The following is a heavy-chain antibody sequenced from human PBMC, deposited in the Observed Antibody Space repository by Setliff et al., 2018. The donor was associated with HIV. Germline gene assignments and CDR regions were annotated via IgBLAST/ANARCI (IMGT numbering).Heavy chain of an antibody. Sequence: SVKVSCKASGDTFNNCAVTWVRQAPGQGLEWMGGIIPILGIANYAQKFQGRVTITADKSTSTAYMELSSLRSEDTAVYYCAGEGWSGDYAKWWGQGTLVTVSS. CDR3: AGEGWSGDYAKW. J-gene: IGHJ4*02. CDR1: GDTFNNCA. CDR2: IIPILGIA. D-gene: IGHD2-21*02. V-gene: IGHV1-69*10.